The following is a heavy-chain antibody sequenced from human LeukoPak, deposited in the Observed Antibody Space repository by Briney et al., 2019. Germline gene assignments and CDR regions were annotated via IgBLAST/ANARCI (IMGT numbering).Heavy chain of an antibody. V-gene: IGHV3-7*01. Sequence: PGGSLRLSCAAYGFTFSSYWMSWVRQAPGKGLEWVANIKQDGSEKYYVDSVKGRFTISRDNAKNSLYLQMNSLRAEDTAVYYCASEDYYYYYGMDVWGQGTTVTVSS. CDR1: GFTFSSYW. CDR2: IKQDGSEK. J-gene: IGHJ6*02. CDR3: ASEDYYYYYGMDV.